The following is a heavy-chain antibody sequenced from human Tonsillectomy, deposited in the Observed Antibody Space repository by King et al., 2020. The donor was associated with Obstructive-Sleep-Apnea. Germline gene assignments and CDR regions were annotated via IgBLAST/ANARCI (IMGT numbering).Heavy chain of an antibody. CDR2: ISGSGGST. J-gene: IGHJ3*02. CDR1: GFTFNSYA. D-gene: IGHD4-23*01. Sequence: VQLVESGGGLVQPGGSQRFSCVASGFTFNSYAMNWVRQAPGKGLEWVSVISGSGGSTYYADSVKGRFTISRDNSKNTLYLEMNSLRAEDTAVYYCAKEIYFGGNGRGAFDIWGQGTMVTVSS. CDR3: AKEIYFGGNGRGAFDI. V-gene: IGHV3-23*04.